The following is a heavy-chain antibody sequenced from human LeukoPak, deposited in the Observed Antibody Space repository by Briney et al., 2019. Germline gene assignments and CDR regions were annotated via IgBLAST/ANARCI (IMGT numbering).Heavy chain of an antibody. D-gene: IGHD6-13*01. CDR2: IYYSGST. CDR3: ARESSSWPYFDY. CDR1: GGPISSSSYY. J-gene: IGHJ4*02. Sequence: SETLSLTCTVSGGPISSSSYYWGWIRQPPGKGLEWIGSIYYSGSTYYNPSLKSRVTISVDTSKNQFSLKLSSVTAADTAVYYCARESSSWPYFDYWGQGTLVTVSS. V-gene: IGHV4-39*07.